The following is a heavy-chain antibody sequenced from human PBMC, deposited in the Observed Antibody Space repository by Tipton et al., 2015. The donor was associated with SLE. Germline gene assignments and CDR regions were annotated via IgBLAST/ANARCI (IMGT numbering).Heavy chain of an antibody. J-gene: IGHJ3*02. D-gene: IGHD4-23*01. Sequence: LRLSCTVSGGSISTYYWSWIRQPPRKGLEWIGYIHYSGSTNYNPSLKSRVIISVDTSKNQFSLEVTSVTAADTAMYYCVRDSGAYGGNPEAFDIWGQGKMVTVSS. CDR2: IHYSGST. CDR3: VRDSGAYGGNPEAFDI. V-gene: IGHV4-59*01. CDR1: GGSISTYY.